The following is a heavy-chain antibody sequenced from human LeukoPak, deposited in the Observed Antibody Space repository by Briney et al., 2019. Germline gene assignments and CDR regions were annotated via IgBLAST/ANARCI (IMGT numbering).Heavy chain of an antibody. CDR1: GFTFSNAW. D-gene: IGHD4-17*01. J-gene: IGHJ4*02. V-gene: IGHV4-34*08. CDR3: ADDYGD. Sequence: GSLRLSCAASGFTFSNAWMSWVRQPPGKGLEWIGEINHSGSTNYNPSLKSRVTISVDTSKNQFSLKLTSVTAADTAVYYCADDYGDWGQGTVVTVSS. CDR2: INHSGST.